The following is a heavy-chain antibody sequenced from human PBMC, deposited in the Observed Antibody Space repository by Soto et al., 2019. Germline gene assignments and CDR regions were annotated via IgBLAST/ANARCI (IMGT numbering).Heavy chain of an antibody. CDR1: GFTFSNAW. Sequence: EVQLVESGGGLVKPGGSLRLSCAASGFTFSNAWMSWVRQAPGKGLEWVGRIKSKTDGGTTDYAAPVKGRFTISRDDSKNTLYLQMNSLKTEDTAVYYCTTDLATVTTWYFDLWGRGTLVTVSS. D-gene: IGHD4-17*01. CDR3: TTDLATVTTWYFDL. V-gene: IGHV3-15*01. CDR2: IKSKTDGGTT. J-gene: IGHJ2*01.